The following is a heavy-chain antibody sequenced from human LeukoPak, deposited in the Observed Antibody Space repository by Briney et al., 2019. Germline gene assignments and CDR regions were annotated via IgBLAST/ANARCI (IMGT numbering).Heavy chain of an antibody. V-gene: IGHV4-61*02. CDR1: GGSISSGSYY. J-gene: IGHJ4*02. Sequence: SQTLSLTCTVSGGSISSGSYYWSWIWQPAGKGLEWIGRIYTSVTTNYNPSIKSRVTISVDTSKKQFSPKLSSVTAADTAVYYCASAYCSSTSCSFDYWGQGTLVTVSS. CDR3: ASAYCSSTSCSFDY. D-gene: IGHD2-2*01. CDR2: IYTSVTT.